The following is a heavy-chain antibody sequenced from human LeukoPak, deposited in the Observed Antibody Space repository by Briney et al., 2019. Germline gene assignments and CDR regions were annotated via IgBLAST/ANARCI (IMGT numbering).Heavy chain of an antibody. CDR1: GFTFSTYT. D-gene: IGHD5-12*01. Sequence: GGSLRLSCAASGFTFSTYTMHWVRQAPGKGLEYVSSISGNGGSREYANSVKGRFTISRDNSRNTLYLQMGSLRAEDMAVYYCAKDADKYSGYDWWEDYWGQGTLVTVSS. V-gene: IGHV3-64*01. CDR2: ISGNGGSR. CDR3: AKDADKYSGYDWWEDY. J-gene: IGHJ4*02.